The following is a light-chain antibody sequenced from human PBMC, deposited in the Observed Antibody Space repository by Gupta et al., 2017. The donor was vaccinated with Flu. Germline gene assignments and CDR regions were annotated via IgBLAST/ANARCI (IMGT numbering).Light chain of an antibody. V-gene: IGKV1-39*01. CDR3: QQNYNGPLT. CDR2: ATS. J-gene: IGKJ2*01. Sequence: DIQMTKSPSSLSASVGDRVTITCRASQRISNYLYWYQQKPGNAPKLLIYATSNLHSGVPSRFSGSGSGTDFTLTISNLQSEDLSTYYCQQNYNGPLTFGQGTKVEIK. CDR1: QRISNY.